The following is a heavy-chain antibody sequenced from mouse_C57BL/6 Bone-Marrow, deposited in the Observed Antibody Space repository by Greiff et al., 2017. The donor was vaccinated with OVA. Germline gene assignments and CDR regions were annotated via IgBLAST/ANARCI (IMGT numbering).Heavy chain of an antibody. J-gene: IGHJ2*01. CDR1: GYSITSGYY. CDR2: ISYDGSN. Sequence: EVKLQESGPGLVKPSQSLSLTCSVTGYSITSGYYWNWIRQFPGNKLEWMGYISYDGSNNYNPSLKNRISITRDTSKNKVYLKLNSVTTEDPATHYRARGTGYYFDLRGPSHTLPVPS. CDR3: ARGTGYYFDL. D-gene: IGHD4-1*01. V-gene: IGHV3-6*01.